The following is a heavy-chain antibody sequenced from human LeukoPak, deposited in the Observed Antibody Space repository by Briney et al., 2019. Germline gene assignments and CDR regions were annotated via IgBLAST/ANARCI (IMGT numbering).Heavy chain of an antibody. CDR1: GFTVSNYY. Sequence: QAGGSLRLSCAVSGFTVSNYYMSWVRQAPGKGLEWVAVTSSDLNVKLYADSVKGRFTISRDNSKNTLYLQMNSLRAEDTAVYYCASVAAAGNFDYWGQGTLVTVSS. CDR3: ASVAAAGNFDY. CDR2: TSSDLNVK. D-gene: IGHD6-13*01. V-gene: IGHV3-30*03. J-gene: IGHJ4*02.